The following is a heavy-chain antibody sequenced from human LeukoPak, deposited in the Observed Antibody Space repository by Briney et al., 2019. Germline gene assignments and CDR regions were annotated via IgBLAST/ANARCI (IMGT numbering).Heavy chain of an antibody. CDR3: ARVSTVTTWRSSPLKYFQH. D-gene: IGHD4-17*01. V-gene: IGHV4-39*07. CDR2: VNHSGST. CDR1: GGSISSSSYY. Sequence: SETLSLTCTVSGGSISSSSYYWGWIRQPPGKGLEWIGEVNHSGSTNYNPSLKSRVTISVDTSKNQFSLKVTSVTAADTAVYYCARVSTVTTWRSSPLKYFQHWGQGTLVTVSS. J-gene: IGHJ1*01.